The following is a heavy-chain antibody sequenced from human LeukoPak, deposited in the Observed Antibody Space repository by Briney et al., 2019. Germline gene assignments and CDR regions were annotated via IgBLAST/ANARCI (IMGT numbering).Heavy chain of an antibody. CDR2: IYHSGST. CDR3: ARSGWFGELPTLYFDY. V-gene: IGHV4-30-2*01. D-gene: IGHD3-10*01. J-gene: IGHJ4*02. Sequence: SETLSLTCAVSSGSISSGGYSWSWIRQPPGKGLEWIGYIYHSGSTYYNPSLKSRVTISVDRSKNQFSLKLSSVTAADTAVYYCARSGWFGELPTLYFDYWGQGTLVTVSS. CDR1: SGSISSGGYS.